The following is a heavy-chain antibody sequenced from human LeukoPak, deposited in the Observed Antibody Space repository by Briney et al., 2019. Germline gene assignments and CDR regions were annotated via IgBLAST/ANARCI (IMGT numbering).Heavy chain of an antibody. D-gene: IGHD3-22*01. CDR1: GGSFSGYY. J-gene: IGHJ4*02. Sequence: SETLSLTCAVYGGSFSGYYWSWIRQPPGKGLEWIGYIYYSGSTNYNPSLKSRVTISVDTSKNQFSLKLSSVTAADTAVYYCARHGRRDYYDSSGYQIAYYFDYWGQGTLVTVSS. CDR3: ARHGRRDYYDSSGYQIAYYFDY. V-gene: IGHV4-59*08. CDR2: IYYSGST.